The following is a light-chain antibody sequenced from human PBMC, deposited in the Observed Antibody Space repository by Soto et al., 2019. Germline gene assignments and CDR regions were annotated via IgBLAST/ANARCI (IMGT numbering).Light chain of an antibody. CDR2: PAS. Sequence: EIVLTQSPATLSLSPGERATLSCRASQSISNYLAWYQQKPDQAPRLLIYPASNRATGIPARFSGSGTGTDFTLTISSLEPEDFAVYYCQQRSNWPPLTFGVGTKVEIK. CDR1: QSISNY. V-gene: IGKV3-11*01. J-gene: IGKJ4*01. CDR3: QQRSNWPPLT.